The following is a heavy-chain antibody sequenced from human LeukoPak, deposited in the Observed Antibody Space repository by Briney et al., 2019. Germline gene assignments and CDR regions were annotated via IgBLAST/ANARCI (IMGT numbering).Heavy chain of an antibody. CDR1: GYSISSGYY. CDR3: ARGYSSGRKDY. D-gene: IGHD6-19*01. CDR2: IYHSGST. J-gene: IGHJ4*02. V-gene: IGHV4-38-2*01. Sequence: TSETLSLTCAVSGYSISSGYYWGWIRQPPGKGLEWIGSIYHSGSTYYNPSLKSRVTISVDTSKNQLSLKLSSVTAADTAVYYCARGYSSGRKDYWGQGTLVTVSS.